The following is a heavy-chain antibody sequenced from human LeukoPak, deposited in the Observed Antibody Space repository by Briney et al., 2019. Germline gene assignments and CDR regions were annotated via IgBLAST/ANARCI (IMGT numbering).Heavy chain of an antibody. J-gene: IGHJ3*02. V-gene: IGHV4-61*02. CDR2: IYTSGST. CDR3: AGDRGIVVVPAAVLYAFDI. Sequence: PSQTLSLTXTVSGGSISSGSYYWSWIRQPAGKGLEWIGRIYTSGSTNYNPSLKSRVTISVDTSKNQFSLKLSSVTAADTAVYYCAGDRGIVVVPAAVLYAFDIWGQGTMVTVSS. CDR1: GGSISSGSYY. D-gene: IGHD2-2*01.